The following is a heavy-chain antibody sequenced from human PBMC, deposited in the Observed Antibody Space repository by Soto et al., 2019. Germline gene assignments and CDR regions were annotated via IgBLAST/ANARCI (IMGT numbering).Heavy chain of an antibody. CDR1: GGSISSYY. V-gene: IGHV4-59*01. J-gene: IGHJ4*02. Sequence: QVQLQESGPGLVKPSETLSLTCTVSGGSISSYYWSWIRQPPGKGLEWIGYLYYSGSTNYNPSLKCRVTISVDTAKNQFSLKLSSVTAADTAVYYCARDNDGSGIDYWGQGTLVTVSA. CDR2: LYYSGST. CDR3: ARDNDGSGIDY. D-gene: IGHD3-10*01.